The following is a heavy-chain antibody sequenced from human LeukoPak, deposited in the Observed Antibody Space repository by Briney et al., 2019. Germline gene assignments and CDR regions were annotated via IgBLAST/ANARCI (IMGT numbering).Heavy chain of an antibody. V-gene: IGHV4-4*07. Sequence: SETLSLTCTVSGGSITYYYWSWIRQPAGRGLEWIGRVSSTENTNYNPSLRSRVTISPDKSKNQFSLKLTSVPAADTAVDYCARQSGGAYVYFDYWGQGALVTVSS. CDR1: GGSITYYY. D-gene: IGHD2-15*01. CDR3: ARQSGGAYVYFDY. CDR2: VSSTENT. J-gene: IGHJ4*02.